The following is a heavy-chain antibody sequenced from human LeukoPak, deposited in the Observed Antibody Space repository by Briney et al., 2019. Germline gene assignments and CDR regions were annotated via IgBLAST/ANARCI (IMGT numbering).Heavy chain of an antibody. D-gene: IGHD6-19*01. CDR3: ARAPGIAVADYYFDF. CDR1: GVSISSSSYY. Sequence: SETLSLTCTVSGVSISSSSYYWGWLRQPPGKGLEWIGSIYYSGCTHYNPSIKSRVTISVDTSKNQFSLKLSAVTAADTAGYYCARAPGIAVADYYFDFWGQGTLVTVSS. V-gene: IGHV4-39*07. CDR2: IYYSGCT. J-gene: IGHJ4*02.